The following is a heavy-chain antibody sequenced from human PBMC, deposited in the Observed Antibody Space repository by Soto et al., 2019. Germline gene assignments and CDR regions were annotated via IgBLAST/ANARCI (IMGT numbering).Heavy chain of an antibody. D-gene: IGHD1-26*01. V-gene: IGHV1-18*01. J-gene: IGHJ6*02. CDR1: GYIFASYW. CDR3: GRSVGLSYGMDV. Sequence: QGQLGQAGGGGKKPGASGKVFLKASGYIFASYWISLGGQGPGQGLEWMGWISAYNGNTNYAQKLQGRVTMSTDTSTSTAYMELRSLRSDDTAVYYCGRSVGLSYGMDVWGQGTTVTVSS. CDR2: ISAYNGNT.